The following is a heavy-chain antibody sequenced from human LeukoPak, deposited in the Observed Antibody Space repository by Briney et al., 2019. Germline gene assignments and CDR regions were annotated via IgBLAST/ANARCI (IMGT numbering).Heavy chain of an antibody. CDR3: ARASSWSGTRWAFDI. CDR2: IKQDGSEK. Sequence: QPGGSLRLSCAASGFTFRDYWMSWVRQAPGKGLEWVANIKQDGSEKYSADSVKGRFTISRDNAKNSLDLQMTSLRDEDTAVYYCARASSWSGTRWAFDIWGRGTMVTVSS. J-gene: IGHJ3*02. D-gene: IGHD3-10*01. CDR1: GFTFRDYW. V-gene: IGHV3-7*01.